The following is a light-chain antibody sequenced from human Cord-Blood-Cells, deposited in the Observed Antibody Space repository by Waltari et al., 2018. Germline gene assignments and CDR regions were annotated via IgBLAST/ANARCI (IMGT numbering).Light chain of an antibody. V-gene: IGLV2-8*01. CDR3: SSYAGSNNV. CDR2: EVS. J-gene: IGLJ3*02. CDR1: SSDVGGYNY. Sequence: QSALTQPPSASGSPGQSVTISCTGTSSDVGGYNYVSWYQQHPGKAPKLVIYEVSKRPSGVPYRFSGSKSGNTASLTVSGLQAEDEADYYCSSYAGSNNVFGGGTKLTVL.